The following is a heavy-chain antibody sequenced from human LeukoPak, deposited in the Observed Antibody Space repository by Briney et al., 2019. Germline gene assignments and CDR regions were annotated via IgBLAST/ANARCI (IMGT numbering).Heavy chain of an antibody. J-gene: IGHJ4*02. CDR2: ISSGSSYI. Sequence: PGGSLRLSCAASGFTFNTYSMNWVRQAPGKGLEWVSSISSGSSYIYYADSVKGRFTISRDNAKNSLYLQMNSLRAEDTAVYYCARAFTYYYDSSGYYYYWGQGTLVTVSS. D-gene: IGHD3-22*01. CDR1: GFTFNTYS. CDR3: ARAFTYYYDSSGYYYY. V-gene: IGHV3-21*01.